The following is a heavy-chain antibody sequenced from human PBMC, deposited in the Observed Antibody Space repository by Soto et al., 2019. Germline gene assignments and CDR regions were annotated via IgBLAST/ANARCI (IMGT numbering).Heavy chain of an antibody. J-gene: IGHJ3*02. Sequence: QVQLQESGPGLVKPSGTLSLTCAVSGGSISSSNWWSWVRQPPGKGLEWIGEISHSGSTNYNPSLKSRVTIALDKSTNHFTLRLSSVTAADTGVYYCARSPPISWYGGGAFDIWGQGTMVTVSS. V-gene: IGHV4-4*02. CDR1: GGSISSSNW. D-gene: IGHD6-13*01. CDR2: ISHSGST. CDR3: ARSPPISWYGGGAFDI.